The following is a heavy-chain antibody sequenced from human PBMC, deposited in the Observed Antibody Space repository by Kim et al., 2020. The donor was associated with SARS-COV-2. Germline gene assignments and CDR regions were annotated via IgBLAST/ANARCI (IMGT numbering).Heavy chain of an antibody. CDR2: IYYSGST. V-gene: IGHV4-59*13. J-gene: IGHJ4*02. CDR3: ARSLGTYSSGLLGY. D-gene: IGHD6-19*01. Sequence: SETLSLTCTVSGGSINSYYWSWIRQPPGKGLQWIGYIYYSGSTFYNPSLKSRVTMSVDTSKNQFSLKLNSVTAADTAVYYCARSLGTYSSGLLGYWGQGTLVTVSS. CDR1: GGSINSYY.